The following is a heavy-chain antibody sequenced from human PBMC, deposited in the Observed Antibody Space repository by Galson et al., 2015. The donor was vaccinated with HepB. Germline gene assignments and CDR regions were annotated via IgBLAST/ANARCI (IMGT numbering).Heavy chain of an antibody. Sequence: YLRLSCAPFEFTFGDYAMSWFRQAPGKGLEWIGFIRTKAYGGTTEYAASVKGKFIISRDDSESIAYLQMNSLTSDDTAVYYCARKIASPDYDYYGLDVWGQGTAVTVS. CDR3: ARKIASPDYDYYGLDV. CDR2: IRTKAYGGTT. V-gene: IGHV3-49*03. CDR1: EFTFGDYA. D-gene: IGHD4/OR15-4a*01. J-gene: IGHJ6*02.